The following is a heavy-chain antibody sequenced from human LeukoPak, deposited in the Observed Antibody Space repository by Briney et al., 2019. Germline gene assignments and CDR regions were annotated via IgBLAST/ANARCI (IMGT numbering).Heavy chain of an antibody. D-gene: IGHD1-7*01. CDR1: GYTLTELS. CDR3: ATAPGGELELSY. CDR2: CDPEDGET. J-gene: IGHJ4*02. Sequence: ASVKVSCKVSGYTLTELSMHWVRQAPGKGLEWMGGCDPEDGETIYAQKFQGRVTMTEDTSTDTAYMELSSLRSEDTAVYYCATAPGGELELSYWGQGTLVTVSS. V-gene: IGHV1-24*01.